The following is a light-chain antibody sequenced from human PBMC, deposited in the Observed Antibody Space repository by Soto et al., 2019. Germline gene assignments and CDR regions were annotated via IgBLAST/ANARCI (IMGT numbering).Light chain of an antibody. Sequence: EIVLTQSPGTLSLSPGETATLSCRANQTISNTYLAWYQQKPGQAPRLLIYGASTRATGIPGRFSGSGSGTDFTLTVNRLEPEDFAVYYCQQYGSSPRTFGQGTKVEI. J-gene: IGKJ1*01. CDR2: GAS. V-gene: IGKV3-20*01. CDR1: QTISNTY. CDR3: QQYGSSPRT.